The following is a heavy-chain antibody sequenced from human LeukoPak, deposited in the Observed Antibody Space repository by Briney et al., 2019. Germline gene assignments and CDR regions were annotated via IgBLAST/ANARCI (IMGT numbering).Heavy chain of an antibody. J-gene: IGHJ6*02. Sequence: GGSLRLSCAASGFTVSSNYMSWVRQAPGKGLVWVSRINSDGSSTSYADSVKGRFTISRDNAKNTLYLQMNSLRAEDTAVYYCARVSERTVRGVYYYYYGMDVWGQGTTVTVSS. V-gene: IGHV3-74*01. CDR2: INSDGSST. CDR1: GFTVSSNY. D-gene: IGHD3-10*01. CDR3: ARVSERTVRGVYYYYYGMDV.